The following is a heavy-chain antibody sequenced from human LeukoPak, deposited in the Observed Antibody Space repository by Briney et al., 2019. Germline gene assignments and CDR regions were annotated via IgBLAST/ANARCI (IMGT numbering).Heavy chain of an antibody. Sequence: PSETLSLTCTVSGGSISSYYWSWIRQPPGKGREWIGYIYYSGSTNYNPSLKSRVTISVDTSKNQFSLKLSSVTAADTAVYYCARDVYDSSGYGIFDPWGQGTLVTVSS. CDR2: IYYSGST. CDR3: ARDVYDSSGYGIFDP. CDR1: GGSISSYY. V-gene: IGHV4-59*01. D-gene: IGHD3-22*01. J-gene: IGHJ5*02.